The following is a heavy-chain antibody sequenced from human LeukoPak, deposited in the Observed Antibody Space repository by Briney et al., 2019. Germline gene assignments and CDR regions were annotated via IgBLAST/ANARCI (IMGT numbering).Heavy chain of an antibody. V-gene: IGHV3-7*01. J-gene: IGHJ4*02. CDR1: GFTFTTYW. CDR3: ARYDFTIFGVALSHFDY. CDR2: IKQDGSEK. Sequence: PGGSLRLSCAASGFTFTTYWMSWVRQAPGKGLEWVANIKQDGSEKFYVDSVKGRFTISRDNAKNSLYLQMNNLRAEDTAVYYCARYDFTIFGVALSHFDYWGQGTLVTVSS. D-gene: IGHD3-3*01.